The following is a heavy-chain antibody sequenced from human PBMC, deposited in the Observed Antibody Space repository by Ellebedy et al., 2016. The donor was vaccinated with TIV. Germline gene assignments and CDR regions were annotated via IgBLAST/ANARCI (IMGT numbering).Heavy chain of an antibody. V-gene: IGHV3-21*01. CDR1: GFTFSAFA. CDR3: ARESGGYDFWSGYYALDYYGMDV. Sequence: GESLKISCAASGFTFSAFALSWVRQAPGKGLEWVSSISSTSTYIYYADSVKGRFTISRDNAQNSLYLQMNSLRAEDTAVYYCARESGGYDFWSGYYALDYYGMDVWGQGTTVTVSS. D-gene: IGHD3-3*01. J-gene: IGHJ6*02. CDR2: ISSTSTYI.